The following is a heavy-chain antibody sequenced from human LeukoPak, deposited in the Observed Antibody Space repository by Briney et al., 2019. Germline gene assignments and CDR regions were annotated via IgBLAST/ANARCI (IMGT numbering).Heavy chain of an antibody. J-gene: IGHJ4*02. V-gene: IGHV4-31*03. Sequence: KPSQTLSLTCTVSGGSISSAPYYWSWIRQRPGKGLEWMGYISHSGNTYYNPSLKSRLNTSADTSRNQFSLKLRSVTAADTALYFCAREGYYYDSSGPIDYWGQGTRVTVSS. CDR1: GGSISSAPYY. CDR3: AREGYYYDSSGPIDY. D-gene: IGHD3-22*01. CDR2: ISHSGNT.